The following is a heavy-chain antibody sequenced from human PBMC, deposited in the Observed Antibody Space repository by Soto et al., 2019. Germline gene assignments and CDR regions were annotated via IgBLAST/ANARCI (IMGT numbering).Heavy chain of an antibody. V-gene: IGHV1-18*04. CDR3: ATSYDSGFDP. Sequence: LLLQSGAELKKPGASVKISCKASGYSFSTYDISWLRQAPGQGPEWMGRISPKNGNTNYAQNFQDRVTMTADTSSSTAYMELRGLRSDDTAKYSCATSYDSGFDPWGQGTLVTVSS. CDR2: ISPKNGNT. CDR1: GYSFSTYD. D-gene: IGHD3-3*01. J-gene: IGHJ5*02.